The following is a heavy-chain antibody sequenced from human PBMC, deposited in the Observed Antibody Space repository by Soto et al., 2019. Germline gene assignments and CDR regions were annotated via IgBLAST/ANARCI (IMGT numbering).Heavy chain of an antibody. CDR1: LYTFTSYD. CDR3: ARAPVGAKIDY. Sequence: GASVTVSRKASLYTFTSYDINWLGQATGQGLEWMGWMNPNSGNTGYAQKFQGRGSMTRDTSISTVYMDLSSLRSEDTAVYYCARAPVGAKIDYWGQGILLTVSS. J-gene: IGHJ4*02. D-gene: IGHD1-26*01. V-gene: IGHV1-8*01. CDR2: MNPNSGNT.